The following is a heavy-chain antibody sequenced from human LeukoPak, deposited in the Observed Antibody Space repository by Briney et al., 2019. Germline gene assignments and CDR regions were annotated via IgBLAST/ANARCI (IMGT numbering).Heavy chain of an antibody. CDR3: ARDDSSRDDSGGYHY. CDR1: GDSINSYH. D-gene: IGHD3-22*01. CDR2: IHMSGST. V-gene: IGHV4-4*07. Sequence: SETLSLTCTVSGDSINSYHWSWLRQPAGKGLEWIGRIHMSGSTNYNPSLRSRVAISMDNCKNQFSLKLKSVTAADTAVYYCARDDSSRDDSGGYHYWGQGTLVTISS. J-gene: IGHJ4*02.